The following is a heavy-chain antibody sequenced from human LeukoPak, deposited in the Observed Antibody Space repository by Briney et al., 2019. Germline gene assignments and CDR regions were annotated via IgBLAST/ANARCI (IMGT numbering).Heavy chain of an antibody. Sequence: GGSLRLSCAASGFTFSSYAMNWVRQAPGKGLEWVSAISGSGGSTYYADSVRGRFTISRDNSKNTLYLQMNSLRAEDTALYYCAKEGYCSGGSCYDAFDIWGQGTMVTVSS. D-gene: IGHD2-15*01. CDR2: ISGSGGST. V-gene: IGHV3-23*01. CDR3: AKEGYCSGGSCYDAFDI. CDR1: GFTFSSYA. J-gene: IGHJ3*02.